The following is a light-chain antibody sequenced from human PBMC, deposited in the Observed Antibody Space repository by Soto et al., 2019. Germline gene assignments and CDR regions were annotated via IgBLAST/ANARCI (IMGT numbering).Light chain of an antibody. CDR3: QLYGVSSPRIT. CDR2: GAT. J-gene: IGKJ5*01. CDR1: QTVSASY. Sequence: EIVLTESPGTLSLSPGERATLSCRASQTVSASYLAWYQQKPGQAPRLLIYGATNRIIGIPDRFSGSMSGTDFTLTISRLEPEDFAVYYCQLYGVSSPRITFGQGTRLEI. V-gene: IGKV3-20*01.